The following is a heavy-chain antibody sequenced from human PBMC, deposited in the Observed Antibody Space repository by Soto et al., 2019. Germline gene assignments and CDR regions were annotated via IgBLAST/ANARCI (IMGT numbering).Heavy chain of an antibody. CDR1: GGSISSSNW. V-gene: IGHV4-4*02. CDR3: ARGGVRRGTVVTNWFDP. J-gene: IGHJ5*02. D-gene: IGHD2-15*01. Sequence: SETLSLTCAVSGGSISSSNWWSWVRQPPGKGLEWIGEIYHSGSTNYNPSLKSRVTISVDKSKNQFSLKLSSVTAADMAVYYCARGGVRRGTVVTNWFDPWGQGTLVTVSS. CDR2: IYHSGST.